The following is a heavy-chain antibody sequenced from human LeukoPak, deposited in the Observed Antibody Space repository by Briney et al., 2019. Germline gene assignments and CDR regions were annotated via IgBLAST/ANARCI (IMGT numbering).Heavy chain of an antibody. CDR3: ARGEMATIIGY. V-gene: IGHV1-46*01. CDR2: INPSGGST. D-gene: IGHD5-24*01. CDR1: GYTFTSYG. J-gene: IGHJ4*02. Sequence: GASVNVSCTASGYTFTSYGISWVRQAPGQGLEWMGIINPSGGSTSYAQKFQGRVTMTRDMSTSTVYMELSSLRSEDTAVYYCARGEMATIIGYWGQGTLVTVSS.